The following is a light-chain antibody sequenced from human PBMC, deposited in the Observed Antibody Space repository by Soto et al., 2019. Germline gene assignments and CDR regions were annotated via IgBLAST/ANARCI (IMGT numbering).Light chain of an antibody. V-gene: IGLV1-44*01. CDR2: SNN. CDR3: AAWDNSLNGYV. CDR1: SSNIGGNT. J-gene: IGLJ1*01. Sequence: QLVLTQPPSASGAPGQRVTMSCFGSSSNIGGNTVNWFQQRPGTAPKLLIYSNNQRPSGVPDRFSGSKSGTSASLAISGLQSEDEADYYCAAWDNSLNGYVFGTGTKLTVL.